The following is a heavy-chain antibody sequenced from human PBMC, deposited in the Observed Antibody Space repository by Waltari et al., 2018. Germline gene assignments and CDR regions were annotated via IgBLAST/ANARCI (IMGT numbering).Heavy chain of an antibody. V-gene: IGHV3-7*01. CDR2: IKQDGSEK. Sequence: EVQLVESGGGLVQPGGSLRLSCAASGFPFSRYWMSWVRQAPGKGLEWVANIKQDGSEKYYVDSVKGRFTISRDNAKNSLYLQMNSLRAEDTAVYYCARDQRSRIAVADFDYWGQGTLVTVSS. CDR3: ARDQRSRIAVADFDY. CDR1: GFPFSRYW. J-gene: IGHJ4*02. D-gene: IGHD6-19*01.